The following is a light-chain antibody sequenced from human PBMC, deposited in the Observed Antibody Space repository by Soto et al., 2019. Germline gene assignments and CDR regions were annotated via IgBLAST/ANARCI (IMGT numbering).Light chain of an antibody. V-gene: IGKV1-9*01. J-gene: IGKJ3*01. Sequence: IQLTQSPSPLSASVGDRVTITCRASQGISTYLAWYQQKPGKAPKLLIYGASTLQSGVPSRFSGSGSGTDFTLTISSLQPEDFATYYCQQLNSYPRNFGPGTKVDIK. CDR2: GAS. CDR3: QQLNSYPRN. CDR1: QGISTY.